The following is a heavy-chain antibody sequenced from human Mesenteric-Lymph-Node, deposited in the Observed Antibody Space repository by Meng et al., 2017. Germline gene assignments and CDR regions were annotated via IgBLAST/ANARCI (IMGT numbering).Heavy chain of an antibody. Sequence: HLTEWVPVLLYAPGTRLLTCTVSGGSISSNGYYWDWVRQPPGKGLEWIGAIYHSGSTSYNPSLQSRVTMFVDTSKNQFSLMLTSVTATDTAVYYCARRRGGSGRDCWGQGTLVTVSS. D-gene: IGHD3-10*01. V-gene: IGHV4-39*01. CDR3: ARRRGGSGRDC. J-gene: IGHJ4*02. CDR1: GGSISSNGYY. CDR2: IYHSGST.